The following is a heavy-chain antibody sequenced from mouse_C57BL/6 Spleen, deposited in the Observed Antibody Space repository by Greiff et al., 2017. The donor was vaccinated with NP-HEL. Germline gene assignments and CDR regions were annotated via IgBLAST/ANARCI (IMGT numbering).Heavy chain of an antibody. D-gene: IGHD1-1*01. CDR3: AIPLTTVASGYFDV. CDR1: GYTFTSYW. CDR2: IYPSDSDT. V-gene: IGHV1-74*01. J-gene: IGHJ1*03. Sequence: QVQLQQPGAELVKPGASVKVSCKASGYTFTSYWMHWVKQRPGQGLEWIGRIYPSDSDTNYNQKFKGKATLTVDKSSSTAYMQLSSLTSEDSAVYYCAIPLTTVASGYFDVWGTGTTVTVSS.